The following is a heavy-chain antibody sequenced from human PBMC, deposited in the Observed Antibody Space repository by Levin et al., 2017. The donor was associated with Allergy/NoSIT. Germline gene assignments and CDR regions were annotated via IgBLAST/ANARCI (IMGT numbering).Heavy chain of an antibody. CDR3: TRDEGRTTAIGDY. J-gene: IGHJ4*02. V-gene: IGHV3-66*01. CDR1: GFAVSSNY. CDR2: IYSGGST. Sequence: LSGGSLRLSCAASGFAVSSNYMSWVRQAPGKGLEWVSVIYSGGSTYYADSVKGRFTISRDSSQNTLYLQMNSLRAEDTAVYHCTRDEGRTTAIGDYWGQGTLVTVSS. D-gene: IGHD4-17*01.